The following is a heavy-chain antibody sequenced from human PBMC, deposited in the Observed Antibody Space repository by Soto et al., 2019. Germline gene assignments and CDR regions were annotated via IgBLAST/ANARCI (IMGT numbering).Heavy chain of an antibody. CDR1: GGSISSYY. Sequence: SETLSLTCTVSGGSISSYYWSWIRQPPGKGLEWIGYIYYSGSTNYNPSLKSRVTISVDTSRNQFSLKLSSVTAADTAVYYCARNSGSYHMGLDYWGQGTLVTVSS. CDR2: IYYSGST. CDR3: ARNSGSYHMGLDY. J-gene: IGHJ4*02. V-gene: IGHV4-59*01. D-gene: IGHD1-26*01.